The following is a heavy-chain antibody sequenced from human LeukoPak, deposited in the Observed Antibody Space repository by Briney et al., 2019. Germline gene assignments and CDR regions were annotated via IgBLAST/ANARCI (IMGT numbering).Heavy chain of an antibody. CDR3: ARYGSGSYDY. V-gene: IGHV4-59*01. J-gene: IGHJ4*02. D-gene: IGHD3-10*01. CDR2: IYYSGST. CDR1: GGSISTYY. Sequence: SETLSLTCAISGGSISTYYWTWIRQPPGKGLEWIGYIYYSGSTNYNPSLKSRVTISVDTSKNQFSLKLNSVTAADTAVYYCARYGSGSYDYWGQGTLVTVSS.